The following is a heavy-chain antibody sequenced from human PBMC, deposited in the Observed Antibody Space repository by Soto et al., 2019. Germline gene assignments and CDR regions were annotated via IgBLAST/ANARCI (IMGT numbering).Heavy chain of an antibody. CDR3: ARSGSYYHWFHX. D-gene: IGHD1-26*01. V-gene: IGHV3-23*01. CDR1: GFTFSNYA. J-gene: IGHJ5*02. Sequence: GGSLRLSFAASGFTFSNYAMTWVRQAPGKGLEWVSSISDAGGTTSYADSVKGRFIISIDNSKNTLFLQMNSLRVEDTAVYYCARSGSYYHWFHXWGQGATVTVSX. CDR2: ISDAGGTT.